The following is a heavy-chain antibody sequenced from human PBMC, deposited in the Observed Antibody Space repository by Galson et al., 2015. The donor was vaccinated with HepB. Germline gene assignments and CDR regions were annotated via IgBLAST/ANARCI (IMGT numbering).Heavy chain of an antibody. D-gene: IGHD2-2*01. V-gene: IGHV1-69*13. CDR3: AREVVGYCSSTSCPEWFDP. J-gene: IGHJ5*02. CDR1: GGTFSSYA. Sequence: SVKVSCKASGGTFSSYAISWVRQAPGQGLEWMGGIIPIFGTANYAQKFQGRVTITADESTSTAYMELSSLRSEDTAVYYCAREVVGYCSSTSCPEWFDPWGQGTLVTVSS. CDR2: IIPIFGTA.